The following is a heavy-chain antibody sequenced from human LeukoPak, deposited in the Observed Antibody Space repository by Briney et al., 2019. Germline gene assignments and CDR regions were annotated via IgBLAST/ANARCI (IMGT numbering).Heavy chain of an antibody. CDR1: GSTFNDYA. Sequence: GGSLRLSCAASGSTFNDYAMHWVRQAPGKGLEWVSDISYDGSNKYYADSVKGRFTISRDNSKSTLYLQMNSLTAEDTAVYDCARGGYSGTYYFDYWGQRTLVTVSS. CDR3: ARGGYSGTYYFDY. J-gene: IGHJ4*02. CDR2: ISYDGSNK. D-gene: IGHD1-26*01. V-gene: IGHV3-30*03.